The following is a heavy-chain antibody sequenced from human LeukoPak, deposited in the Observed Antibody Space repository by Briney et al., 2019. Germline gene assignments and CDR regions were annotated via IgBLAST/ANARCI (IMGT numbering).Heavy chain of an antibody. Sequence: SETLSLTCAVYGGSFSNYYWTWIRQPPGKGLEWIGEINHSGSTNYNPSLKSRVTISVDTSKSQFSLKLSSVTAADTAVYYCARPPRTYSSSTGGYYYYYMDVWGKGTTVTVSS. V-gene: IGHV4-34*01. CDR1: GGSFSNYY. D-gene: IGHD6-6*01. CDR3: ARPPRTYSSSTGGYYYYYMDV. CDR2: INHSGST. J-gene: IGHJ6*03.